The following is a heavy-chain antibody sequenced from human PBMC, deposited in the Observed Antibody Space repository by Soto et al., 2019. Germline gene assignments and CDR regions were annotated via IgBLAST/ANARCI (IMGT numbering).Heavy chain of an antibody. D-gene: IGHD1-26*01. CDR3: ASPTVGSPYWRRPMDV. V-gene: IGHV1-18*01. CDR2: ISAYNGNT. J-gene: IGHJ6*02. Sequence: ASVKGYCKASGYTFSNFGISWVRQATGQWLEWMGWISAYNGNTNYAQKFQGRVTMTTDTSTSTAYMEVRSLRFDDTAVYYCASPTVGSPYWRRPMDVWGQGTTVTVSS. CDR1: GYTFSNFG.